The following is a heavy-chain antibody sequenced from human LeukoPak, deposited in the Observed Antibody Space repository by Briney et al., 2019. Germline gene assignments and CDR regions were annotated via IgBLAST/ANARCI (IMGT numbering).Heavy chain of an antibody. CDR2: ISYDGSNK. Sequence: GGSLRLSCAASGITPSSYDMHWVRQAPGKALEWVAVISYDGSNKDYADSVKGRFTISRDNSKNTLDLQMNSLRAEDTAVYYCAKDRGVWAFDIWGQGTMVTVSS. D-gene: IGHD3-10*01. V-gene: IGHV3-30-3*01. CDR3: AKDRGVWAFDI. J-gene: IGHJ3*02. CDR1: GITPSSYD.